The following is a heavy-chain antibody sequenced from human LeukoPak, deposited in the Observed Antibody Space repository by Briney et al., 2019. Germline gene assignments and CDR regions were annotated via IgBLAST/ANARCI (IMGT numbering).Heavy chain of an antibody. V-gene: IGHV1-46*01. CDR1: GYSFTNYY. CDR3: ARTRGYYFDC. J-gene: IGHJ4*02. Sequence: AASVKVSCKASGYSFTNYYMHWVRQAPGQGLEWMGMINPSGGSTTHAQKFQGRVTMTRDMSTSTVYMEPSSLTSEDTAVYYCARTRGYYFDCWGQGTLVTVSS. CDR2: INPSGGST.